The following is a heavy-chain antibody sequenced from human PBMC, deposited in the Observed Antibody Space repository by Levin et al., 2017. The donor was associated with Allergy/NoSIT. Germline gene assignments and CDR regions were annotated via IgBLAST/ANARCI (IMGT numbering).Heavy chain of an antibody. D-gene: IGHD1-26*01. Sequence: LAASVKVSCKSSGYSFTDFYVHWVRQAPGLGLEWMGLINPDSGGIKYAPKFQGRVTMTRDTSIRTVYMEVTRLRSDDTAVYYCARSLVGATFDFWGQGTLVTVSS. CDR2: INPDSGGI. CDR3: ARSLVGATFDF. J-gene: IGHJ4*01. V-gene: IGHV1-2*03. CDR1: GYSFTDFY.